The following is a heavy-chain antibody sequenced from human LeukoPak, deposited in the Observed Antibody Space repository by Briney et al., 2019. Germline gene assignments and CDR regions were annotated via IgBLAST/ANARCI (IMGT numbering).Heavy chain of an antibody. Sequence: SETLSLTCAVYGGSFSGYYWSWIRQPPGKGLEWIGEINHSGSTNYNPSLKSRVTISVDTSKNQFSLKLSSVTAADTAVYYCARTGVFWSGYPQYYFDYWGQGTLVTVSS. J-gene: IGHJ4*02. D-gene: IGHD3-3*01. CDR2: INHSGST. V-gene: IGHV4-34*01. CDR3: ARTGVFWSGYPQYYFDY. CDR1: GGSFSGYY.